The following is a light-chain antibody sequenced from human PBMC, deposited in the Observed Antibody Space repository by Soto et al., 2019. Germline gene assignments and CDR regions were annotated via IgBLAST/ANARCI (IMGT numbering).Light chain of an antibody. Sequence: QSVLTQPPSVSAAPGQKVTISCSGSSSNIGNNYVSWYQQVPGTAPKLLIFDSDKRPSGIPDRFSGSKSGTSATLGVTGLLTGDDADYYCGTWDNSLPGWVFGGGTQLTVL. CDR2: DSD. CDR3: GTWDNSLPGWV. V-gene: IGLV1-51*01. CDR1: SSNIGNNY. J-gene: IGLJ3*02.